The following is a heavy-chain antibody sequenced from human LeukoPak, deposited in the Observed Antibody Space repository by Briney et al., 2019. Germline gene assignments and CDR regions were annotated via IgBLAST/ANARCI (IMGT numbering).Heavy chain of an antibody. J-gene: IGHJ4*02. D-gene: IGHD3-3*01. V-gene: IGHV3-9*01. CDR1: GFTFDDYA. CDR3: AKDIGITIFGVVII. CDR2: ISWNSGSI. Sequence: PGRSLRLSCAASGFTFDDYAMHWVRQAPGKGLEWVSGISWNSGSIGCADSVKGRFTISRDNAKNSLYLQMNSLRAEDTALYYCAKDIGITIFGVVIIWGQGTLVTVSS.